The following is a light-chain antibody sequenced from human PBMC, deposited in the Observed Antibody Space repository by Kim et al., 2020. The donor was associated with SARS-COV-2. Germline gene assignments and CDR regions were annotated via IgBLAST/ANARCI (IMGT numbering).Light chain of an antibody. J-gene: IGLJ2*01. V-gene: IGLV4-69*01. CDR2: LNSDGSH. CDR1: SGHSSYA. CDR3: QTWGTGIQV. Sequence: QLVLTQSPSASASLGASVKLTCTLSSGHSSYAIAWHQQQPEKGPRYLMKLNSDGSHSKGDGIPDRFSGSRSGAERYLTISSLQSEDEGDYYCQTWGTGIQVFGGGTQLTVL.